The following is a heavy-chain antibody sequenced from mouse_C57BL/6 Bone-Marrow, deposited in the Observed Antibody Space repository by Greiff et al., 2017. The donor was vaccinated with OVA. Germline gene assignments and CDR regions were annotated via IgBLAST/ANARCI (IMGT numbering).Heavy chain of an antibody. CDR1: GYSITSGYY. D-gene: IGHD1-1*01. CDR2: ISYDGSN. Sequence: DVQLQESGPGLVKPSQSLSLTCSVTGYSITSGYYWNWIRQFPGNKLEWMGYISYDGSNNYNPSLKNRISITRDTSKNQFFLKLNSVTTEDTATYYCARYGSSVDYWGQGTTLTVSS. J-gene: IGHJ2*01. CDR3: ARYGSSVDY. V-gene: IGHV3-6*01.